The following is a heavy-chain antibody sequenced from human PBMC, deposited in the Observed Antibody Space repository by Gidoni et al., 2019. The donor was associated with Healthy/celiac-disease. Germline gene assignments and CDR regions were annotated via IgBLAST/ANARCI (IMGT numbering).Heavy chain of an antibody. CDR2: IYYSGST. D-gene: IGHD2-15*01. CDR3: ARPRGYCSGGSCYSGFAFDI. V-gene: IGHV4-39*01. CDR1: GGSISSSSYY. Sequence: QLQLQESGPGLVKPSETLSLTCTVSGGSISSSSYYWGWIRQPPGKGLEWIGSIYYSGSTYYNPSLKRRGTNTVGKSKNQFSLKRSSVTGAGKGGDYCARPRGYCSGGSCYSGFAFDIWGQGTMVTVSS. J-gene: IGHJ3*02.